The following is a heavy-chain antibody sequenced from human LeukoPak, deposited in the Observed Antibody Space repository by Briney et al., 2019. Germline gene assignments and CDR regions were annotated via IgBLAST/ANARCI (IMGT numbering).Heavy chain of an antibody. CDR3: AKDRPYSSTEGY. V-gene: IGHV3-7*03. J-gene: IGHJ4*02. D-gene: IGHD6-13*01. Sequence: GGSLRLSCAASGFTSSSYWMSWVRQAPGKGLEWVANIKQDGSEKYYVDSVKGRFTIPRDNAKNSLYLQMNSLRAEDTAVYYCAKDRPYSSTEGYWGQGTLVTVSS. CDR2: IKQDGSEK. CDR1: GFTSSSYW.